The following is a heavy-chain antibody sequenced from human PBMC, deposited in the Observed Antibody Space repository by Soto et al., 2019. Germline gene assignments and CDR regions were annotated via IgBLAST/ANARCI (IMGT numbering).Heavy chain of an antibody. CDR3: AGTDIVTTNWFDP. D-gene: IGHD5-12*01. V-gene: IGHV4-34*02. Sequence: QVHLQQWGAGLLKPSDTLSLTCAVYGESFIGYYWTWIRQPPGKGLEWIGEINHRGSTNYNPSLKSRVTISIDTSKNQFSLKLSSVTAADTSVYYCAGTDIVTTNWFDPWGQGTLVTVSS. CDR2: INHRGST. J-gene: IGHJ5*02. CDR1: GESFIGYY.